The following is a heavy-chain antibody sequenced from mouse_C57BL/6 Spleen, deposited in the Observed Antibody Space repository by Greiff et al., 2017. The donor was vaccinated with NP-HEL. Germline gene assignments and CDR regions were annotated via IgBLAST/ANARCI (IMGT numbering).Heavy chain of an antibody. CDR3: ARKGTAQATTWFAY. J-gene: IGHJ3*01. CDR2: IYPGDGDT. Sequence: QVQLQQSGAELVKPGASVKISCKASGYAFSSYWMNWVKQRPGKGLEWIGQIYPGDGDTNYNGKFKGKATLTADKSSSTAYMQLSSLTSEDSAVYFCARKGTAQATTWFAYWAQGTLVTVSA. CDR1: GYAFSSYW. V-gene: IGHV1-80*01. D-gene: IGHD3-2*02.